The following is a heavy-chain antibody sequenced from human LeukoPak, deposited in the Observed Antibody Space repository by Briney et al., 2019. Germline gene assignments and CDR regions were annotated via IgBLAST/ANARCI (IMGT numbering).Heavy chain of an antibody. CDR3: ARATWDPNYYYYMDV. CDR2: ISSNSKNI. CDR1: GFTFSNYS. V-gene: IGHV3-21*01. D-gene: IGHD1-26*01. J-gene: IGHJ6*03. Sequence: PGGSLRLSCAASGFTFSNYSMNWVRQAPGKGLEWVSSISSNSKNIYYADSVKGRFTISRDNAKNSLYLQMNSLRAEDTAVYYCARATWDPNYYYYMDVWGKGTTVTISS.